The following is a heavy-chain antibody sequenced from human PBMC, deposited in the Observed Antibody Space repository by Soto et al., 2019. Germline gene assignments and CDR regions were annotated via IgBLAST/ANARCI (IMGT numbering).Heavy chain of an antibody. Sequence: PSETLSLTCTVSGGSISSYYWSWIRQPPGKGLEWIGYIYYSGSTNYNPSLKSRVTISVNTSKNQFSLKLTSVTAADTAVYYCARVSSGWWYFDDWAQGTPVTVSS. D-gene: IGHD6-19*01. CDR3: ARVSSGWWYFDD. CDR2: IYYSGST. CDR1: GGSISSYY. J-gene: IGHJ4*02. V-gene: IGHV4-59*01.